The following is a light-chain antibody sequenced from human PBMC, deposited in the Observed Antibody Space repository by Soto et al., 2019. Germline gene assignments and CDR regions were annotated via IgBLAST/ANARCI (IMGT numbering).Light chain of an antibody. CDR2: DVS. CDR3: SSYTSSSTPYV. V-gene: IGLV2-14*01. CDR1: SNDVGGYNY. Sequence: QSALTQPASVSGSPGQSITISCTGTSNDVGGYNYVSWYQQHPGKAPKLMIYDVSNRPSGVSNRFSGSKSGNTASLTISGLQAEDEADYYCSSYTSSSTPYVFGTATKLTVL. J-gene: IGLJ1*01.